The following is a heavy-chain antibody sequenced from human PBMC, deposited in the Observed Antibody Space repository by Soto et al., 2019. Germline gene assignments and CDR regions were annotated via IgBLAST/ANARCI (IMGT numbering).Heavy chain of an antibody. CDR3: ARGGSGYTWFNEF. V-gene: IGHV1-69*01. Sequence: QEQLVQSGAEVKKPGSSVKVSCKASGGLFSSYPISWVRPVPGQALEWMGGNIPVFQTAYYTQRFQGRVTITADESTYTAYMELSSLRSEDTAIYYCARGGSGYTWFNEFWGQGTLGTVSS. CDR2: NIPVFQTA. J-gene: IGHJ4*02. D-gene: IGHD3-22*01. CDR1: GGLFSSYP.